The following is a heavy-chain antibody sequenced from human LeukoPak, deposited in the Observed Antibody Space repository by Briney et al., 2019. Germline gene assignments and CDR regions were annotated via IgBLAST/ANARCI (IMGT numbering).Heavy chain of an antibody. V-gene: IGHV3-21*01. J-gene: IGHJ4*02. CDR3: ARDDSYGSGSRARDFDY. CDR2: ISTSSSYI. Sequence: PGGSLRLSCAASGFTFSSYSMNWVRQAPGKGLEWVSFISTSSSYIHNADSVKGRFTISRDNAENSLYLQMNSLRAEDTAVYYCARDDSYGSGSRARDFDYWGQGTLVTVSS. CDR1: GFTFSSYS. D-gene: IGHD3-10*01.